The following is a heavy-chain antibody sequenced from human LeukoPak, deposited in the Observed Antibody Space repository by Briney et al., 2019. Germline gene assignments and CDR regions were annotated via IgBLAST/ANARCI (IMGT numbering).Heavy chain of an antibody. V-gene: IGHV4-39*01. CDR2: IYYNGST. D-gene: IGHD6-6*01. J-gene: IGHJ4*02. CDR1: GGSISSSSYY. Sequence: SETLSLTCAVSGGSISSSSYYWGWIRQPPGKGLEWIGSIYYNGSTYYNPSLKRRVTISVDASKNQFSLKLSSVTAADTAVYYCARLTYSSSSEGIDYWGQGTLVTVSS. CDR3: ARLTYSSSSEGIDY.